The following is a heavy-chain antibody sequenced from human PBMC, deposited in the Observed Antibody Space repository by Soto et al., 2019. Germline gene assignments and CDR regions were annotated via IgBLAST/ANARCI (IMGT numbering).Heavy chain of an antibody. V-gene: IGHV3-23*01. CDR3: AKHPNYYGAGSPPLGMDV. Sequence: EVQLLESGGGLVQPGGSLRLSCAASGFTFSSYAMSWVRQAPGKGLEWVSAISGSGCSTYYADSVKGRFTISRDNSKNTQYLQMNSLRAEDTAVYYCAKHPNYYGAGSPPLGMDVWGQGTTVTVSS. CDR2: ISGSGCST. CDR1: GFTFSSYA. D-gene: IGHD3-10*01. J-gene: IGHJ6*02.